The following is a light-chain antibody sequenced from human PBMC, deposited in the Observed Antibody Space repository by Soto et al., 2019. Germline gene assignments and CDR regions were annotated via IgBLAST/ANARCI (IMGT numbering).Light chain of an antibody. Sequence: DFVVTQSAKSLAVTLGGRATINCKSSQSLLYTANNKNYLAWYQQKPGQPPKLIIYWASTRESGVPDRFTGSGSGTDFTLTISNLQAEDAAVYYCQQYYTTPRTLGQGTKVDIK. J-gene: IGKJ1*01. CDR1: QSLLYTANNKNY. CDR3: QQYYTTPRT. V-gene: IGKV4-1*01. CDR2: WAS.